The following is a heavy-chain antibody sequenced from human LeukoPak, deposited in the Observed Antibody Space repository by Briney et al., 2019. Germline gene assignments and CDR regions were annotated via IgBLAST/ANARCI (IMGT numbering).Heavy chain of an antibody. Sequence: GASVKVSCKASGGTFSSYAISWVRQAPGQGLEWMGRIIPILGIANYAQKFQGRVTITADKSTSTAYMELSSLRSEDTAVYYCARRLYYYDSSGFDYWGQGTLVTVSS. CDR2: IIPILGIA. V-gene: IGHV1-69*04. CDR1: GGTFSSYA. CDR3: ARRLYYYDSSGFDY. D-gene: IGHD3-22*01. J-gene: IGHJ4*02.